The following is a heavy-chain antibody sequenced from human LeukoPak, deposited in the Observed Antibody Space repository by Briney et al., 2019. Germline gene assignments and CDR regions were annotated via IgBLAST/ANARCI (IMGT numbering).Heavy chain of an antibody. J-gene: IGHJ4*02. CDR1: GFTFSSYV. D-gene: IGHD2-2*01. CDR3: ARDKGPSYLSSFDY. Sequence: GGSLRLSCAASGFTFSSYVMHWVRQAPGKGLEWVAIISYDGSNEYYADSVKGRFTISRDNSKNTLYLQMNSLRAADTAVYYCARDKGPSYLSSFDYWGQGTLVTVSS. CDR2: ISYDGSNE. V-gene: IGHV3-30*04.